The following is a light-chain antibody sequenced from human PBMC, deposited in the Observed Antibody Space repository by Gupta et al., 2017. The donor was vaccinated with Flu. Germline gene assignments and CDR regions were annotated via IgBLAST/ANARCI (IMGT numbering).Light chain of an antibody. J-gene: IGKJ5*01. CDR2: GAS. CDR1: QTVITN. CDR3: QQRSEGPPAAT. V-gene: IGKV3-11*01. Sequence: TLSLSPGERATLSCRASQTVITNLAWYQHKPGQAPRLIIYGASNRATGIPARFSGSGSGTDFTLTISSREPEDFAVYYCQQRSEGPPAATFGQGTRLEIK.